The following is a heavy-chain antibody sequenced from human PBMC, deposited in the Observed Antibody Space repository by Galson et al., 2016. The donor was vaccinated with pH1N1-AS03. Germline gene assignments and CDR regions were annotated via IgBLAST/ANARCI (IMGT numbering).Heavy chain of an antibody. V-gene: IGHV4-59*01. CDR2: IYYSGST. D-gene: IGHD2-21*02. J-gene: IGHJ3*02. CDR1: GGSISSYY. Sequence: ETLSLTCSVSGGSISSYYWSWIRQPPGKGLEWIGYIYYSGSTNYNPSLKSRVTISVDTSKNQFSLKLSSVTDADTAVYYCARASRGDCYYCAFDIWGQGTMVTVSS. CDR3: ARASRGDCYYCAFDI.